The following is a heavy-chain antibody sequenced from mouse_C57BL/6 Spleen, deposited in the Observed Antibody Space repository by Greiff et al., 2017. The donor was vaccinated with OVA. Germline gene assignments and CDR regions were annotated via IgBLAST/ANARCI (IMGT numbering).Heavy chain of an antibody. V-gene: IGHV3-6*01. Sequence: EVKLMESGPGLVKPSQSLSPTCSVTGYSITSGYYWNWIRQFPGNKLEWMGYISYDGSNNYNPSLKNRISITRDTSKNQFFLKLNSVTTEDTATYYCARDHGSSWFAYWGQGTLVTVSA. CDR3: ARDHGSSWFAY. D-gene: IGHD1-1*01. CDR1: GYSITSGYY. J-gene: IGHJ3*01. CDR2: ISYDGSN.